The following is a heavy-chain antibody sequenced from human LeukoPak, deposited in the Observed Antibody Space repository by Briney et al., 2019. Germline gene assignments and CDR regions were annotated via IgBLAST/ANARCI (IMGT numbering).Heavy chain of an antibody. J-gene: IGHJ4*02. Sequence: RGSLRLSCAASGFTVSSNYMSWVRQAPGKRLEWGSVIYSGGSTYYADSVKGRFTISRDNSKNTLYLQMNSLRAEDTAVYYCARAEVGATPFVFDYWGQGTLVSVSS. CDR2: IYSGGST. D-gene: IGHD1-26*01. V-gene: IGHV3-53*01. CDR3: ARAEVGATPFVFDY. CDR1: GFTVSSNY.